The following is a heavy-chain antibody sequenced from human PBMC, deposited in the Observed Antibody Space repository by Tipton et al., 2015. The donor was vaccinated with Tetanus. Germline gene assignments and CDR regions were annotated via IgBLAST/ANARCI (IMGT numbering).Heavy chain of an antibody. Sequence: TLSLTCTVSGGSISTGGYSWRWIRQPPGKGLECIGYIFRTGTTTYNPSLKSRVSISLDTSKNPFSLNLNSVTAADTAVYYCARGRSWGTDYWGQGILGTFSP. V-gene: IGHV4-30-2*01. CDR2: IFRTGTT. CDR1: GGSISTGGYS. CDR3: ARGRSWGTDY. D-gene: IGHD7-27*01. J-gene: IGHJ4*02.